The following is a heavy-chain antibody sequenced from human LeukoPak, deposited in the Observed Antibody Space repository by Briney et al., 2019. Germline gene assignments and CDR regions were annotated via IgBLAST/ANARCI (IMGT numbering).Heavy chain of an antibody. CDR2: ISSSSSYI. Sequence: GGSLRLSCAASGFTFSSYSMNWVRQAPGKGLEWVSSISSSSSYIYYADSVKGRFTISRDNSKNTLYLQMNSLRAEDTAVYYCAKAPLSYYYYYYMDVWGKGTTVTVSS. CDR1: GFTFSSYS. V-gene: IGHV3-21*04. CDR3: AKAPLSYYYYYYMDV. J-gene: IGHJ6*03.